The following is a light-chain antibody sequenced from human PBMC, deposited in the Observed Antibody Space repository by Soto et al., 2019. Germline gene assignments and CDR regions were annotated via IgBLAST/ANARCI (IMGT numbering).Light chain of an antibody. CDR3: LQDYNYPRT. Sequence: AIQMTQSPSSLSASVGDRVTITCRAIQGIRNDLGWYQQKPGTAPKLLIYAASTLQSGVPSRFSGSGSGTDFTLTISSLQPEDFATYYCLQDYNYPRTFGQGTKVEVK. V-gene: IGKV1-6*01. J-gene: IGKJ1*01. CDR2: AAS. CDR1: QGIRND.